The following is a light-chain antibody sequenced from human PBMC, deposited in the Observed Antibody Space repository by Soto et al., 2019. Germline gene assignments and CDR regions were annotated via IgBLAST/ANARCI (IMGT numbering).Light chain of an antibody. Sequence: EIVMTQSPATLSVSPGERATLSFSASQSVSSSYLAWYQQKPGQAPRLLIYGASSRATGIPDRFSGTGSGTEFTLTISSLQPDDFATYYCQQYHRSSITFGQGTRLEIK. CDR2: GAS. V-gene: IGKV3-20*01. CDR1: QSVSSSY. J-gene: IGKJ5*01. CDR3: QQYHRSSIT.